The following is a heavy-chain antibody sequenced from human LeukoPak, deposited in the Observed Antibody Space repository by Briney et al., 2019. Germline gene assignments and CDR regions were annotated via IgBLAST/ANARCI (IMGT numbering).Heavy chain of an antibody. CDR3: AKDVEWLLLHFAFDI. CDR1: GFTFSSYA. CDR2: ISYDGSNK. Sequence: PGGSLRLSCAASGFTFSSYAMHWVRQAPGKGLEWVAVISYDGSNKYYADSVKGRFTISRDNSKNTLYLQMNSLRAEDTAVYYCAKDVEWLLLHFAFDIWGQGTMVTVSS. J-gene: IGHJ3*02. D-gene: IGHD3-22*01. V-gene: IGHV3-30*04.